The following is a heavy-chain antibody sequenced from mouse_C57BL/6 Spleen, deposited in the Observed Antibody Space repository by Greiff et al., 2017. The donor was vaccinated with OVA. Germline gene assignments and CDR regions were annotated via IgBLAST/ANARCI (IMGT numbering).Heavy chain of an antibody. CDR2: ISNGGGST. D-gene: IGHD1-1*01. CDR1: GFTFSDYY. CDR3: ARMAPGYYYGSSYWYFDV. V-gene: IGHV5-12*01. Sequence: EVMLVESGGGLVQPGGSLKLSCAASGFTFSDYYMYWVRQTPEKRLEWVAYISNGGGSTYYPDTVKGRFTISRDTAKNTLYLQMSRLKSEDTAMYYCARMAPGYYYGSSYWYFDVWGTGTTVTVSS. J-gene: IGHJ1*03.